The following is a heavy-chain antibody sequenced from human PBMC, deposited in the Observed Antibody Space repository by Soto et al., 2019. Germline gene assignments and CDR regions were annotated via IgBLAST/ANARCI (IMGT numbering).Heavy chain of an antibody. Sequence: QIHLVQSGAVVKKPGASVKVSCKTSGFDFTSYGFGWVRQAPGQGLEWMGWISAYSGNTKYAQKLQGRVTMTTDTSASTVYMELRSLRSDDTAVYYCARDPNWNYGDYWGQGTLVTVSS. D-gene: IGHD1-7*01. CDR2: ISAYSGNT. CDR1: GFDFTSYG. J-gene: IGHJ4*02. V-gene: IGHV1-18*01. CDR3: ARDPNWNYGDY.